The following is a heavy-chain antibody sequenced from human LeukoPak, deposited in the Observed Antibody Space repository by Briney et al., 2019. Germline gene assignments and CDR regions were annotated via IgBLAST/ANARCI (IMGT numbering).Heavy chain of an antibody. CDR3: ARQEAHGSSSLDY. CDR1: GGSFSGYY. V-gene: IGHV4-39*01. Sequence: SETLSLTCAVYGGSFSGYYWGWVRQPPGKGLEWIGSIYYSGTTYYNPSLKSRVTMSVDTSKNQFSLKLSSVIAADTAVYYCARQEAHGSSSLDYWGQGTLVTVSS. J-gene: IGHJ4*02. CDR2: IYYSGTT. D-gene: IGHD6-6*01.